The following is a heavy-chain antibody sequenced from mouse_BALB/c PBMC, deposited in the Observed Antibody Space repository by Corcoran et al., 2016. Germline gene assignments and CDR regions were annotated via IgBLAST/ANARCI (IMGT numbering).Heavy chain of an antibody. V-gene: IGHV14-1*02. D-gene: IGHD2-2*01. Sequence: EVQLQQSGAELVRPGALVKLSCKASGFNIKDYYMHWVKQRPEQGLEWIGWIDPENGNTIYDPKFQGKASITADTSSNTAYLQLSSLTSEDTAVYYSASSGYDAWYFDVWGAGTTVTVSS. J-gene: IGHJ1*01. CDR1: GFNIKDYY. CDR3: ASSGYDAWYFDV. CDR2: IDPENGNT.